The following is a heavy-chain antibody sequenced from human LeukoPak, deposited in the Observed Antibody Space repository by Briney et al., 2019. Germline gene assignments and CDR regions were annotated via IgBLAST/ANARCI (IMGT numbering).Heavy chain of an antibody. V-gene: IGHV3-23*01. D-gene: IGHD3-9*01. CDR3: AKWGDFDILTGYYASDF. CDR1: GFTFSTYA. Sequence: GGSLRLSCAASGFTFSTYAMSWVRQAPGKGLEWVSAISSSGGSTYYADSVKGRFTISRDNSRNTLFLQMNSLRAEDTAIYYCAKWGDFDILTGYYASDFWGQGTLVTVSS. CDR2: ISSSGGST. J-gene: IGHJ4*02.